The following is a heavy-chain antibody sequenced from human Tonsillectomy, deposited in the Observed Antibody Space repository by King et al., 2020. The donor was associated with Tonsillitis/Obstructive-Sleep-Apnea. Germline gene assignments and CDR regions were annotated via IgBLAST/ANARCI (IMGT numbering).Heavy chain of an antibody. CDR3: ARDGLGNAFDI. CDR1: GYTFTTYP. J-gene: IGHJ3*02. CDR2: IDTNTGNP. Sequence: QLVQSGSELKKPGASVEVSCKASGYTFTTYPINWVRQAPGQGLEWMGWIDTNTGNPSYAQGFTGRFVFSLDPSVSTAYLQISSLQAEDTAVYYCARDGLGNAFDIWGQGTMVTVSS. V-gene: IGHV7-4-1*02. D-gene: IGHD1-26*01.